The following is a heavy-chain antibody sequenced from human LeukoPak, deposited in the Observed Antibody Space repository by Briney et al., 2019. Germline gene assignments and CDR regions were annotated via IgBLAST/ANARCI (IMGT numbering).Heavy chain of an antibody. CDR3: AKDHSADGWPTFEY. CDR1: GFGVHTFA. V-gene: IGHV3-23*01. J-gene: IGHJ4*02. D-gene: IGHD5-24*01. CDR2: IIKYDGRV. Sequence: GGSLRLSCAVSGFGVHTFAMSWVRLAPGRGLEWLASIIKYDGRVYYADSVRGRFTISRDTSQNELYLQMNSLRADDSAIYFCAKDHSADGWPTFEYWGRGTLVSVSS.